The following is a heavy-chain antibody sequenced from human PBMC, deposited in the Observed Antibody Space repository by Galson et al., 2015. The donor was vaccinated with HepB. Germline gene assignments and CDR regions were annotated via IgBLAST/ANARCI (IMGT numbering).Heavy chain of an antibody. CDR2: IKEDGSER. CDR1: GFAFSNSW. CDR3: ARWHY. J-gene: IGHJ4*02. V-gene: IGHV3-7*01. Sequence: SLRLSCAASGFAFSNSWMSWVRQAPGKGLEWVANIKEDGSERYYVDFVKGRFTISRDNAKNSLYLQMNSLRAEDTAVYYCARWHYWGQGILVTVSP.